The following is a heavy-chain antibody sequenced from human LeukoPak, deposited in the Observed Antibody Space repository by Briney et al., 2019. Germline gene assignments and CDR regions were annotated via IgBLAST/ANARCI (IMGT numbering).Heavy chain of an antibody. CDR1: GFTFSSYG. J-gene: IGHJ4*02. Sequence: GGSLRLSCAASGFTFSSYGMHWVRQAPGKGLEWVAVISYDGSNKYYADSVKGRFTISRDNSKNTLYLQMNSLRAEDTAVYYCARSGEPQWLMAPFDYWGQGTLVTVSS. D-gene: IGHD6-19*01. CDR2: ISYDGSNK. V-gene: IGHV3-30*03. CDR3: ARSGEPQWLMAPFDY.